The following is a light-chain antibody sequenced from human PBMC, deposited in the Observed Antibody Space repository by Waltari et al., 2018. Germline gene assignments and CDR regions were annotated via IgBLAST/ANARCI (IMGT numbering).Light chain of an antibody. CDR2: GAF. J-gene: IGKJ4*01. V-gene: IGKV3-20*01. Sequence: EIVLTQSPGTLSLSPGEGATLSCRTSQTIRTTYLPWYQPKPGQAPTLLIYGAFTRATGIPDRFTGSGSGTDFSLTISSLEPEDFATYYCQQYDVSPLTFGGGTKVEIK. CDR3: QQYDVSPLT. CDR1: QTIRTTY.